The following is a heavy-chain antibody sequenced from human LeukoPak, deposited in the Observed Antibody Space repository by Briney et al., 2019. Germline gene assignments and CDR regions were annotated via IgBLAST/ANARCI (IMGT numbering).Heavy chain of an antibody. V-gene: IGHV3-7*01. CDR3: AKAGLLWFGESWMDV. Sequence: PGGSLRLSCAASEFIFSTYWMSWVRQAPGKGLEWVANIKEDGSESHYVDSVKGRFTISRDNAKNSLYLQMNSLRAEDTAMYFCAKAGLLWFGESWMDVWGQGTTVTASS. CDR1: EFIFSTYW. J-gene: IGHJ6*02. CDR2: IKEDGSES. D-gene: IGHD3-10*01.